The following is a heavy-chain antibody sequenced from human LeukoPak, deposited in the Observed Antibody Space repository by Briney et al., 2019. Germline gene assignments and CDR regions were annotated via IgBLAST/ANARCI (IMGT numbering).Heavy chain of an antibody. V-gene: IGHV4-4*02. Sequence: SETLSLTCAVSGGSISSSNWWRWVRQPPGKGLEWIGEIYHSGSTNYNPSLKSRVTISVDKSKNQFSLKLSSVTAADTAVYYCATHRGYSYVLAFDIWGQGTMVTVSS. CDR2: IYHSGST. CDR1: GGSISSSNW. J-gene: IGHJ3*02. CDR3: ATHRGYSYVLAFDI. D-gene: IGHD5-18*01.